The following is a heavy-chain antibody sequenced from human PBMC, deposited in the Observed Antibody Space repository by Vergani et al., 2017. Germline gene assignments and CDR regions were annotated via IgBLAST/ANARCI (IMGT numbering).Heavy chain of an antibody. CDR3: AKDGATASDDY. D-gene: IGHD2-21*02. J-gene: IGHJ4*02. Sequence: EVQLVESGGGLVQPGGSLRLSCAASGFTFRSYYMRWVRQAPGKGLECVANIKPDGSEKYYVDSVRGRFTISRDNTKNSMYLQMNSLRAEDTAVYYCAKDGATASDDYWGQGTLVTVSS. V-gene: IGHV3-7*03. CDR2: IKPDGSEK. CDR1: GFTFRSYY.